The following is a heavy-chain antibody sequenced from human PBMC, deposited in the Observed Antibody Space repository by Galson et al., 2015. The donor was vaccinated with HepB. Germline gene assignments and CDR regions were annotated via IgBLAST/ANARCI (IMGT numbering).Heavy chain of an antibody. D-gene: IGHD3-16*01. V-gene: IGHV3-33*08. CDR1: GFTLSSYG. CDR2: IWYDGTDK. J-gene: IGHJ2*01. Sequence: SLRLSCAASGFTLSSYGMHWVRQAPGKGLEWVAVIWYDGTDKYYADSVKGRFTVSRDNSSNMLYLQMNSLRAEDTAVYYCARDGSQGGFYWYFDLWGRGTLVTVSS. CDR3: ARDGSQGGFYWYFDL.